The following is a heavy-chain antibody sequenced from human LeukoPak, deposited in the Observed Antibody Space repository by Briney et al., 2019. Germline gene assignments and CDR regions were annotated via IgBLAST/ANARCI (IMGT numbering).Heavy chain of an antibody. Sequence: GGSLRLSCAASGFTFSSYAMHWVRQAPGKGLEWVAVISYDGSNKYYADSVKGRFTISRDNSKNTLYLQMNSLRAEDTAVYYCARVPRRGFWSGYYFDYWGQGTLVTVSS. CDR3: ARVPRRGFWSGYYFDY. CDR1: GFTFSSYA. D-gene: IGHD3-3*01. CDR2: ISYDGSNK. J-gene: IGHJ4*02. V-gene: IGHV3-30*04.